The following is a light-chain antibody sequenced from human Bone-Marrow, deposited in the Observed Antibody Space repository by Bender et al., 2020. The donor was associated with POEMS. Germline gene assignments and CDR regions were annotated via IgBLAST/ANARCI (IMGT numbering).Light chain of an antibody. J-gene: IGLJ1*01. CDR1: SSDVGGYHY. CDR2: DVS. V-gene: IGLV2-14*01. Sequence: QSVLTQPPSASGSPGQSVTISCTGTSSDVGGYHYVSWYQQHPGKAPKLIIYDVSNRPSGVSNRFSGSKSGNTASLTISGLQAEDEADYYCSSYTGSSTYVFGTGTKVTVL. CDR3: SSYTGSSTYV.